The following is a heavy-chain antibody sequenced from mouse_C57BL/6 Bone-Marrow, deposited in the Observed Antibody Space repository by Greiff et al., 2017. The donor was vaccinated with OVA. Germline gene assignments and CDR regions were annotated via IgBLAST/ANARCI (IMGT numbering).Heavy chain of an antibody. J-gene: IGHJ1*03. CDR3: AWGLGRCFDD. CDR1: GYTFTSYG. V-gene: IGHV1-81*01. CDR2: IYPRSGNT. D-gene: IGHD4-1*01. Sequence: QVQLQQSGAELARPGASVKLSCKASGYTFTSYGISWVKQSTGQGLEWIGEIYPRSGNTYYNEKFKGKATLTADKSSSTAYMELRSLTSEDAAVYFCAWGLGRCFDDWGTGTTVTVSS.